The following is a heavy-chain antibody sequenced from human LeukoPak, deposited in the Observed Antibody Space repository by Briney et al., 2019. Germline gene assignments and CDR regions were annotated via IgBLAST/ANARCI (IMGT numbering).Heavy chain of an antibody. V-gene: IGHV3-48*03. CDR3: ARFASWELLPYFDY. CDR1: GSTFSSYE. Sequence: GGSLRLSCAASGSTFSSYEMNWVRQAPGRGLEWVSYISSSGSTIYYADSVKGRFAISRDNAKNSLYLQMNSLRAEDTAVYYCARFASWELLPYFDYWGQGTLVTVSS. D-gene: IGHD1-26*01. CDR2: ISSSGSTI. J-gene: IGHJ4*02.